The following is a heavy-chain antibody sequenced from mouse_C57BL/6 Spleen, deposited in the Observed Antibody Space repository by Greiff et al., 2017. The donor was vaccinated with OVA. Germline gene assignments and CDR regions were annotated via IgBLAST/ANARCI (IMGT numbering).Heavy chain of an antibody. CDR2: INPNNGGT. CDR3: EVNYDWYFDV. CDR1: GYTFTDYN. V-gene: IGHV1-22*01. Sequence: EVQLQQSGPELVKPGASVKMSCKASGYTFTDYNMHWVKQSHGKSLEWIGYINPNNGGTSYNQKFKGKATLTVNKSSSTAYMELRSLTSEDSAVYYCEVNYDWYFDVWGTGTTVTVSS. J-gene: IGHJ1*03. D-gene: IGHD2-1*01.